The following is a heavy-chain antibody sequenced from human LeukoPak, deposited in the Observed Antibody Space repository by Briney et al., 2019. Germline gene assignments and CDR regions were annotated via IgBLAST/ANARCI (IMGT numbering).Heavy chain of an antibody. D-gene: IGHD5-24*01. CDR2: IYYSGST. J-gene: IGHJ4*02. Sequence: SETLSLTCSVSGSSISDSYWSWIRQPPGKQMEWIGYIYYSGSTNYNPSLKSRVTTSVDTSKNQFSLKLSSVTAADTAVYYCARGGAGRDGYNFVYWGQGTLVTVSS. CDR3: ARGGAGRDGYNFVY. V-gene: IGHV4-59*01. CDR1: GSSISDSY.